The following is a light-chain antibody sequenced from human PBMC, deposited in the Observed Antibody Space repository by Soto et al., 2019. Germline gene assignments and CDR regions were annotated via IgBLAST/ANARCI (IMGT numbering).Light chain of an antibody. CDR2: GAS. Sequence: EMVMTQSPATLSVSPGERATLSCRASQSVSNNLAWYQQKPGQAPRLLIYGASNRATGVPARFSGSGSGTDFTLTISRLEPEDFAVYYCQQRSNWPPITFGQGTRLEIK. V-gene: IGKV3-11*01. CDR1: QSVSNN. CDR3: QQRSNWPPIT. J-gene: IGKJ5*01.